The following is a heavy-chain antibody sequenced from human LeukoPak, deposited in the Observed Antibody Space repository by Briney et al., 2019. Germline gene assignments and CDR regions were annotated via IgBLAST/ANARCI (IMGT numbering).Heavy chain of an antibody. Sequence: GGSLRLSCAASGFTFSSYSMNWVRQAPGKGLEWVSSISSSSSYIYYADSVKGRFTISRDNAKNSLYLQMNSLRAEDTAVYYCARDRDSSSIFWWFDPWGQGTLVTVSS. CDR2: ISSSSSYI. V-gene: IGHV3-21*01. CDR1: GFTFSSYS. D-gene: IGHD6-13*01. CDR3: ARDRDSSSIFWWFDP. J-gene: IGHJ5*02.